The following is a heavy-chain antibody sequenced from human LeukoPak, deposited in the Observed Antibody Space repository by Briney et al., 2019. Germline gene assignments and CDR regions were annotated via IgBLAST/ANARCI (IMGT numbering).Heavy chain of an antibody. Sequence: GGSLRLSCTASGFTFGDYAMSWVRQAPGKGLEWVGFIRSKAYGGTTEYAASVKGRFTISRDDSKSIAYLQMNSLKTEDTAVYYCTRDAAVRGVIISIFFDYWGQGTLVTVSS. V-gene: IGHV3-49*04. CDR1: GFTFGDYA. D-gene: IGHD3-10*01. CDR3: TRDAAVRGVIISIFFDY. CDR2: IRSKAYGGTT. J-gene: IGHJ4*02.